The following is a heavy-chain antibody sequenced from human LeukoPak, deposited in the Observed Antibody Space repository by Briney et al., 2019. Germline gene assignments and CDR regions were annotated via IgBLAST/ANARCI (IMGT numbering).Heavy chain of an antibody. CDR3: AKGGDKYDSSGYS. V-gene: IGHV3-23*01. J-gene: IGHJ4*02. D-gene: IGHD3-22*01. Sequence: GGSLRLSCAASGFTFSNYAMTWFRQAPGKGPEWVSSIRGGGGSPYYADSVKGRFTISRDNSKNTLYLQMNSLRAEDTAVYYCAKGGDKYDSSGYSWGQGTLVTVSS. CDR2: IRGGGGSP. CDR1: GFTFSNYA.